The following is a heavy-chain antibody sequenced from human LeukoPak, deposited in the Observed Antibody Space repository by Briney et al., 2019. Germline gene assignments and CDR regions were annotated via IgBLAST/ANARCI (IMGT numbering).Heavy chain of an antibody. J-gene: IGHJ5*02. CDR1: GFDLNTYE. CDR2: ITISGHTK. CDR3: ARGDPHADL. Sequence: GGSLRLSCVASGFDLNTYEMNWVRQAPGKGLEWIADITISGHTKNYADSVKGRFTISRGNAGTSLYLQMNSLRVEDTGVYYCARGDPHADLWGQGTLVTVSS. V-gene: IGHV3-48*03.